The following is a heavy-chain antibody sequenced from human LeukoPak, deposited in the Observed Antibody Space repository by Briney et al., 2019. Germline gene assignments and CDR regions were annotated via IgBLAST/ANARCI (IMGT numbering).Heavy chain of an antibody. D-gene: IGHD6-13*01. CDR1: GYTFTSYA. V-gene: IGHV7-4-1*02. Sequence: ASVKVSCKASGYTFTSYAMNWVRQAPGQGLEGMGWINTNTGNPTYAQGFTGRFVFSLDTSVSTAYLQISSLKAEDTAVYYCASSSSWYDKNFDYWGQGTLVTVSS. J-gene: IGHJ4*02. CDR3: ASSSSWYDKNFDY. CDR2: INTNTGNP.